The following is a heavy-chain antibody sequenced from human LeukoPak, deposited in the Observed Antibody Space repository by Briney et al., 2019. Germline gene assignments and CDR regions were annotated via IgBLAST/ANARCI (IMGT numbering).Heavy chain of an antibody. D-gene: IGHD3-22*01. CDR2: IYYSGST. J-gene: IGHJ3*02. CDR3: AREKDYYDSSGYYWNAFDI. V-gene: IGHV4-59*01. Sequence: SETLSLTCTVSGGSISSYYWSWIRQPPGKGLGWIGYIYYSGSTNYNPSLKSRVTISVDTSKNQFSLKLSSVTAADTAVYYCAREKDYYDSSGYYWNAFDIWGQGTMVTVSS. CDR1: GGSISSYY.